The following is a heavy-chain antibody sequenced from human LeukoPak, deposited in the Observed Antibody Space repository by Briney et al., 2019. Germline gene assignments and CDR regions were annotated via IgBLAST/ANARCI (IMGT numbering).Heavy chain of an antibody. Sequence: GGSLRLSCAASGFTFSSYAMSWVRQAPGKGLEWVSAISGSGGSTYYADSVKGRFTISRDNSKNTLYLQMNGLRAEDTAVYYCAKGRYSRNPGQQVHWGQGTLVTVSS. V-gene: IGHV3-23*01. D-gene: IGHD6-13*01. CDR2: ISGSGGST. CDR1: GFTFSSYA. J-gene: IGHJ4*02. CDR3: AKGRYSRNPGQQVH.